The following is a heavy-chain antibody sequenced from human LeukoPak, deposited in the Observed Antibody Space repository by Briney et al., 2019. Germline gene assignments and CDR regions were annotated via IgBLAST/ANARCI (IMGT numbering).Heavy chain of an antibody. Sequence: PSEPLSLTCTVSGGSISSYYWSWIRQPPGKGLEWIGYIYYSGSTNYNPSLKSRVTISVDTSKNQLSLKLSSVTAADTAVYYCAREAITGTRFDPWGQGTLVTVSS. V-gene: IGHV4-59*01. CDR2: IYYSGST. CDR3: AREAITGTRFDP. J-gene: IGHJ5*02. D-gene: IGHD1-20*01. CDR1: GGSISSYY.